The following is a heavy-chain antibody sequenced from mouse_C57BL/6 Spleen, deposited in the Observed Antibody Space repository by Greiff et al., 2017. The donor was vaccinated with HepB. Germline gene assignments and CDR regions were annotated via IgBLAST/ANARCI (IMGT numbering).Heavy chain of an antibody. CDR2: IDPSDSYT. J-gene: IGHJ4*01. CDR3: ARPLYGSSHSPYAMDY. Sequence: QVQLQQPGAELVMPGASVKLSCKASGYTFTSYWMHWVKQRPGQGLEWIGEIDPSDSYTNYNQKFKGKSTLTVDKSSSTAYMQLSSLTSEDSAVYYCARPLYGSSHSPYAMDYWGQGTSVTVSS. D-gene: IGHD1-1*01. CDR1: GYTFTSYW. V-gene: IGHV1-69*01.